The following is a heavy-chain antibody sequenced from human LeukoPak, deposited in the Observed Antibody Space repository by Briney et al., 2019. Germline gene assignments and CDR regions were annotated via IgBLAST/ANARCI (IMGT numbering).Heavy chain of an antibody. CDR1: GFSFSIYF. J-gene: IGHJ4*02. CDR3: AGGGDFDY. Sequence: PGGSLRLSCAASGFSFSIYFMNWVRQAPGKGLEWVSSISRTSEYIHYPDSVRGRFAISRDNAKNSVYLQMNSLRAEDTAVYFCAGGGDFDYWGQGILVTVSA. CDR2: ISRTSEYI. D-gene: IGHD3-16*01. V-gene: IGHV3-21*01.